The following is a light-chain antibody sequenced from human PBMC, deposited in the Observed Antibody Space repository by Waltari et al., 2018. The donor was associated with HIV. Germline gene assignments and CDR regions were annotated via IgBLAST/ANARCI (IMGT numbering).Light chain of an antibody. CDR2: EVR. CDR3: ASYTRQISVA. V-gene: IGLV2-14*01. J-gene: IGLJ2*01. Sequence: QSALTQPASVSGSPGQSITITCTGTSDDIGAYNHVSWYQQYPNGPPKLLIFEVRNRPSGVSGRFSASKSGNTASLTITGLQSDDEADYYCASYTRQISVAFGGGTRVTV. CDR1: SDDIGAYNH.